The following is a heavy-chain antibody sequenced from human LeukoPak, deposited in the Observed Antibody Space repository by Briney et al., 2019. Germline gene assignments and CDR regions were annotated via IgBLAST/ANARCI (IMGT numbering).Heavy chain of an antibody. D-gene: IGHD6-6*01. CDR2: FYHSANT. CDR3: TRDGSSRSLAT. Sequence: PSETLSLTCTVSGVSISSDYWCWIRQPPGKGLEWLGCFYHSANTNYNPSLKSRVTISIDTSKNQFSLRLSSVTAADTAIYYCTRDGSSRSLATWGQGTLVTVSS. V-gene: IGHV4-59*01. CDR1: GVSISSDY. J-gene: IGHJ5*02.